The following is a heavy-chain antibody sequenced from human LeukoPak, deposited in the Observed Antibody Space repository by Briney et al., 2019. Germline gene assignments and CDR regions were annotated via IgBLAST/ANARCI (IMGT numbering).Heavy chain of an antibody. V-gene: IGHV3-23*01. J-gene: IGHJ4*02. CDR2: ISGSGGST. CDR3: ANAAGLWFGESHDN. CDR1: GFTFSSYA. D-gene: IGHD3-10*01. Sequence: GGSLRLSCAASGFTFSSYAMSWVRQAPGKGPEWVSSISGSGGSTHYADSVKGRFTITRDNSKNTLYLQMNSLRAEDTAVYYCANAAGLWFGESHDNWGQGTLVTVSS.